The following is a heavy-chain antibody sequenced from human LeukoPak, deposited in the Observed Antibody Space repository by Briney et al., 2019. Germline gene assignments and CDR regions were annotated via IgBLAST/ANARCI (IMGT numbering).Heavy chain of an antibody. D-gene: IGHD3-10*01. CDR3: ATSYYGSGTYYNWFDP. J-gene: IGHJ5*02. CDR2: IYTSGST. V-gene: IGHV4-4*07. CDR1: GGSISSYY. Sequence: SETLSLTCTVSGGSISSYYWSWIRQSPGKGLEWIGRIYTSGSTNYNPSLKSRVTISVDTSKNQFSLKLSSVTAADTAVYYCATSYYGSGTYYNWFDPWGQGTLVTVSS.